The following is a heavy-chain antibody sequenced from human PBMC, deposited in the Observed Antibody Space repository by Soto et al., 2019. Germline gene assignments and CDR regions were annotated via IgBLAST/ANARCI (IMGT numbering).Heavy chain of an antibody. J-gene: IGHJ4*02. Sequence: QVQLVQSGAEVKKPGASVKVSCKASGYTFTSYGISWVRQAPGHGLERMGWISAYNGNTNYAQKLQGRVTMTTDTSTSTAYMELRSLRSDDTAVYYCARVIADRIVGATSYYFDYWGQGTLVTVSS. CDR1: GYTFTSYG. D-gene: IGHD1-26*01. CDR3: ARVIADRIVGATSYYFDY. V-gene: IGHV1-18*04. CDR2: ISAYNGNT.